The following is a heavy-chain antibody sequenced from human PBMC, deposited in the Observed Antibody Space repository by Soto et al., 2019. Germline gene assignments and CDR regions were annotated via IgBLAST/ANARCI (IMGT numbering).Heavy chain of an antibody. CDR2: ISGSGGST. CDR1: GFTFSSYA. D-gene: IGHD2-2*01. Sequence: GGSLRLSCAASGFTFSSYAMSWVRQAPGKGLEWVSAISGSGGSTYYADSVKGRFTISRDNSKNTLYLQMNSLRAEDTAVYYCAKDLVVVPAMGVAFDIWGQGTMVTVSS. J-gene: IGHJ3*02. V-gene: IGHV3-23*01. CDR3: AKDLVVVPAMGVAFDI.